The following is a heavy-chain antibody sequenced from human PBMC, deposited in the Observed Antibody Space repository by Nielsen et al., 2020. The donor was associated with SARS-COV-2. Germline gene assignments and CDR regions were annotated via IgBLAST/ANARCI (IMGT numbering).Heavy chain of an antibody. J-gene: IGHJ6*02. D-gene: IGHD3-3*01. V-gene: IGHV2-70*01. CDR3: ARSTIFGTGAYGMDV. CDR2: IDWDDDK. Sequence: WIRQPPGKALEWLALIDWDDDKYYSTSLKTRLTISKDTSKNQVVLTMTNMDPVDTATYYCARSTIFGTGAYGMDVWGQGTAVTVSS.